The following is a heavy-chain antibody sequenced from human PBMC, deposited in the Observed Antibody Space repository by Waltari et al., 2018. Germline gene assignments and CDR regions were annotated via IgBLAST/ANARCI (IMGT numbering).Heavy chain of an antibody. CDR1: GFTFSTHW. Sequence: EVQLVESGGGLVQPGGSLRLSCAASGFTFSTHWMHWVRQAPGKGLVLVSRISSDGSGTSYADSVGGRFTSSRDNAKNTLYLQMNSLRAEDTAVYYCARNIQAAAWSQGTLVTVSS. CDR3: ARNIQAAA. D-gene: IGHD2-2*01. V-gene: IGHV3-74*01. CDR2: ISSDGSGT. J-gene: IGHJ4*02.